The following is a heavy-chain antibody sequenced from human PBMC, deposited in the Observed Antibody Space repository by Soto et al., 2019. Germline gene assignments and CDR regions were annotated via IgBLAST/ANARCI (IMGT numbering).Heavy chain of an antibody. J-gene: IGHJ4*02. CDR1: GGSISSGGYY. CDR3: AQGYYDSSGYHELTPIFDY. CDR2: IYYSGST. Sequence: SETLSLTCTVSGGSISSGGYYWSWIRQHPGKGLEWIGYIYYSGSTYYNPSLKSRVTISVDTSKNQFSLKLSSVTAADTAVYYCAQGYYDSSGYHELTPIFDYWGQGTLVTVSS. V-gene: IGHV4-31*03. D-gene: IGHD3-22*01.